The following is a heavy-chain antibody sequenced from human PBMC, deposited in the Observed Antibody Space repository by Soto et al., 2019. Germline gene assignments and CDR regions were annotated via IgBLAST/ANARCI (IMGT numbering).Heavy chain of an antibody. CDR3: AGDGEWELRYYFDY. J-gene: IGHJ4*02. CDR2: ISYDGSNK. CDR1: GFTFSSYA. Sequence: QVQLVESGGGVVQPGRSLRLSCAASGFTFSSYAMHWVRQAPGKGLEWVAVISYDGSNKYYADSVKGRFTISRDNSKSTLYLQMNSLRAEDTAVYYCAGDGEWELRYYFDYWGQGSLVTVSS. D-gene: IGHD1-26*01. V-gene: IGHV3-30-3*01.